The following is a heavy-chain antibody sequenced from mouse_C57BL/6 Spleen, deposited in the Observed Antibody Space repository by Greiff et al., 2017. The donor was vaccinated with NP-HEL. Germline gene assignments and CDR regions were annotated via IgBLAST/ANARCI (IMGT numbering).Heavy chain of an antibody. CDR1: GYTFTSYW. V-gene: IGHV1-69*01. D-gene: IGHD2-4*01. Sequence: VQLQQPGAELVMPGASVKLSCKASGYTFTSYWMHWVKQRPGQGLEWIGEIDPSDSYTNYNQKFKGKSTLTVDKSSSTAYMQLSSLTSEDSAVYYCARSDYDYDAWFAYWGQGTLVTVSA. CDR2: IDPSDSYT. CDR3: ARSDYDYDAWFAY. J-gene: IGHJ3*01.